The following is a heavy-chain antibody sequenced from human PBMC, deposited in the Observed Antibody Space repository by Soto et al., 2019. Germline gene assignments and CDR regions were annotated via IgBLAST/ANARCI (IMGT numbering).Heavy chain of an antibody. CDR2: IYYSGST. Sequence: TSETLSLTCTVSGGSISSYYWSWIRQPPGKGLEWIGYIYYSGSTNYNPSLKSRVTISVDTSKNQFSLKLSSVTAADTAVYYCARKIEYYYDSSGYYYAFDIWGQGTMVTVSS. D-gene: IGHD3-22*01. J-gene: IGHJ3*02. V-gene: IGHV4-59*01. CDR3: ARKIEYYYDSSGYYYAFDI. CDR1: GGSISSYY.